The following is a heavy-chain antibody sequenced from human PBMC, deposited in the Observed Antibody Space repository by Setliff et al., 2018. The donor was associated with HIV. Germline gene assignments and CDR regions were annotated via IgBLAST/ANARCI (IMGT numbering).Heavy chain of an antibody. CDR1: GFTLNRYW. V-gene: IGHV3-7*01. CDR3: ARDLEFRGFAFDI. J-gene: IGHJ3*02. D-gene: IGHD3-10*01. Sequence: LRLSCAASGFTLNRYWMSWVRQAPGKGLEWVANIKQDGSEIHYANSVKGRFTISRDNSKNTLYLQMGSLRPEDMAVYYCARDLEFRGFAFDIWGQGTMVTVSS. CDR2: IKQDGSEI.